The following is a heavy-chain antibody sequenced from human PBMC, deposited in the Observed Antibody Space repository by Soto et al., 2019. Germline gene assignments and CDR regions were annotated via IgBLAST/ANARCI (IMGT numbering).Heavy chain of an antibody. V-gene: IGHV3-33*01. J-gene: IGHJ4*02. D-gene: IGHD4-17*01. CDR3: AREDYGGNSAFDY. CDR1: GFTFSSYG. Sequence: QVQLVESGGGVVQPGRSLRLSCAASGFTFSSYGMHWVRQAPGKGLEWVAVIWYDGSNKYYADSVKGRFTISRDNSKNTLYLQMNSLRAEDTAVYYCAREDYGGNSAFDYWGQGTLVTVSS. CDR2: IWYDGSNK.